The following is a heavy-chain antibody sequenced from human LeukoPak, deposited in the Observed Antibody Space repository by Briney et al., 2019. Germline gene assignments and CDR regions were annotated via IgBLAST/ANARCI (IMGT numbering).Heavy chain of an antibody. V-gene: IGHV4-31*03. CDR3: ARERRDGSYPFDY. D-gene: IGHD1-26*01. Sequence: SETLSLTCTVSGGSISSGDYYWSWIRQHPGKGLEWIGYIYYSGSSYYNPSLKSRLTISLDTSKNQFSLKLSSVTAADTAVYYCARERRDGSYPFDYWGQGTLVTVSS. CDR2: IYYSGSS. J-gene: IGHJ4*02. CDR1: GGSISSGDYY.